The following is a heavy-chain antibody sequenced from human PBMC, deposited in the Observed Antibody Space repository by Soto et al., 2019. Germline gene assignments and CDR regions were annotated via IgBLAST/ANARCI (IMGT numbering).Heavy chain of an antibody. Sequence: QVQLVESGGGVVQPGRSLRLSCAASGFTFSSYAMHWVRQAPGKGLEWVAVISYDGSNKYYADSVKGRFTISRDNSKNTLYLQMNSLRAEDTAVYYCAKIGSPDFWSGYGLIDYWGQGTLVTVSS. CDR2: ISYDGSNK. CDR1: GFTFSSYA. V-gene: IGHV3-30-3*02. CDR3: AKIGSPDFWSGYGLIDY. D-gene: IGHD3-3*01. J-gene: IGHJ4*02.